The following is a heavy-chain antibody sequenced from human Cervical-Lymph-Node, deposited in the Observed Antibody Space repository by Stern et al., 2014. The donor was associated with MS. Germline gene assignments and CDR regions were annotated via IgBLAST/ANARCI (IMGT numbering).Heavy chain of an antibody. Sequence: VQLEESGPGLVQPSETLSLTCSVSGGSITSYYWTWIRQPPGKGLEWIGYIYNSGSTHYNPSLKSRVTISADTSKYQFSLKLSSVTAADTAMYYCARGYGDYGGLDSWGQGTLVTVSS. CDR1: GGSITSYY. CDR2: IYNSGST. J-gene: IGHJ4*02. CDR3: ARGYGDYGGLDS. V-gene: IGHV4-59*01. D-gene: IGHD4-17*01.